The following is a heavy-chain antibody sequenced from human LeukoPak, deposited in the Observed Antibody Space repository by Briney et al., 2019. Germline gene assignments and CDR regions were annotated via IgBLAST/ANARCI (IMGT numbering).Heavy chain of an antibody. CDR1: GFTFSSYS. CDR3: ARVGSEMDFDY. D-gene: IGHD5-24*01. J-gene: IGHJ4*02. V-gene: IGHV3-21*01. Sequence: SGGSLRLSCAASGFTFSSYSMNWVRQAPGKGLEWVSSISSSSSYIYYADSVKGRFTISRDNAKNSLYLQMNSLRAEDTAVYYCARVGSEMDFDYWGQGTLVTVSS. CDR2: ISSSSSYI.